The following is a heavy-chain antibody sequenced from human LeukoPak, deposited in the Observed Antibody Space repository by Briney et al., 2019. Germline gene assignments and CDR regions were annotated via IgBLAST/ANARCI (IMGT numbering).Heavy chain of an antibody. Sequence: KPSETLSLTCTVSGGSISTYYWAWIRQPPGKGLEWIGYISYGGSANYNPSFKSRVTISVDTSKNQFSLKMRSVTAADTAVYHCAREGGNWNTEGYYYYMDAWGKGTTVTISS. CDR2: ISYGGSA. CDR3: AREGGNWNTEGYYYYMDA. CDR1: GGSISTYY. V-gene: IGHV4-59*01. D-gene: IGHD1-1*01. J-gene: IGHJ6*03.